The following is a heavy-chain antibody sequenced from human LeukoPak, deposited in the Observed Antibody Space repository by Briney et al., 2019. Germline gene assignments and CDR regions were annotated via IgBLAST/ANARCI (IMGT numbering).Heavy chain of an antibody. CDR1: GYTFTSYD. D-gene: IGHD3-10*01. J-gene: IGHJ6*02. V-gene: IGHV1-8*01. CDR2: MNPNSGNT. CDR3: WGSLLISTPHYYYGMDV. Sequence: GASVKVSCKASGYTFTSYDINWVRQATGQGLEWMGWMNPNSGNTGYAQKFQGRVTMTRNTSISTAYMELSSLRSEDTAVYYCWGSLLISTPHYYYGMDVWGQGTTVTVSS.